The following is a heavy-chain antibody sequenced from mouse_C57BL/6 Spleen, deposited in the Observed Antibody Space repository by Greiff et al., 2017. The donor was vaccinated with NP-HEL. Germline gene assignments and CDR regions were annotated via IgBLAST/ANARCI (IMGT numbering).Heavy chain of an antibody. J-gene: IGHJ2*01. CDR1: GYAFTNYL. Sequence: VHLKESGAELVRPGTSVKVSCKASGYAFTNYLIEWVKQRPGQGLEWIGVINPGSGGTNYNEKFKGKATLTADKSSSTAYMQLSSLTSEDSAVYFCARRDGPFDYWGQGTTLTVSS. CDR2: INPGSGGT. D-gene: IGHD2-3*01. V-gene: IGHV1-54*01. CDR3: ARRDGPFDY.